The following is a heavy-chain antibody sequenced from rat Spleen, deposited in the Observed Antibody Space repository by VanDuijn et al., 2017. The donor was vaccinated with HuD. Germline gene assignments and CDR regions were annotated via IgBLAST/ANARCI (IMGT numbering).Heavy chain of an antibody. Sequence: EVQLQESGPGPVKPSQSLSLTCSVTGYSITSNYWGWIRKFQGNKMEWIGHISYSGSTSYNPSIKSRISITRDTSKNQFFLKLKSVTTEDTATYYCARYYYDGTYYFDYWGQGVMVTVSS. J-gene: IGHJ2*01. V-gene: IGHV3-1*01. CDR2: ISYSGST. D-gene: IGHD1-12*02. CDR3: ARYYYDGTYYFDY. CDR1: GYSITSNY.